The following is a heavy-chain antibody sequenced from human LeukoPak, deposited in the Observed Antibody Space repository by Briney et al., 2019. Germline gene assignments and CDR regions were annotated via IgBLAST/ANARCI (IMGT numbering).Heavy chain of an antibody. Sequence: GGALSLSFAASGFPFSSYVMSWGRPAPGKGREWVSAISGGGYTYYAYSVKGRFTISRDNSNNTLYVQMNRLRAEDTAVYYCAKDLSRSGYDSFDYWGQGTLVTVSS. V-gene: IGHV3-23*01. D-gene: IGHD5-12*01. CDR3: AKDLSRSGYDSFDY. CDR2: ISGGGYT. J-gene: IGHJ4*02. CDR1: GFPFSSYV.